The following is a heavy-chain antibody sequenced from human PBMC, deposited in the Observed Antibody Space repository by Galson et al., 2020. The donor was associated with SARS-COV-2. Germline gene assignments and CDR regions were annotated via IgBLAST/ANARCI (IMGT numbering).Heavy chain of an antibody. CDR1: GGSISSSSYY. V-gene: IGHV4-39*01. J-gene: IGHJ4*02. Sequence: SETLSLTCTVSGGSISSSSYYWGWIRQPPGKGLEWIGSIYYSGSTYYNPSLKSRVTISVDTSKNQFSLKLSSVTAADTAVYYCASRSSGWIWGQGTLVTVSS. D-gene: IGHD6-19*01. CDR3: ASRSSGWI. CDR2: IYYSGST.